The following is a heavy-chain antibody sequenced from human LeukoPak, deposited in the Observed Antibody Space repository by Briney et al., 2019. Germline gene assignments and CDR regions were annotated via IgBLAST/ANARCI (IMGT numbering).Heavy chain of an antibody. J-gene: IGHJ5*02. CDR3: AKGGGYCSGGSCYLNWFDP. CDR1: GFTFSSYA. CDR2: ISGSGGST. V-gene: IGHV3-23*01. Sequence: PGGSLRLSCAASGFTFSSYAMSWVRQAPGKGLEWVSAISGSGGSTYYADSVKGRFTISRDNSKNTLYLQMNSLRAEDTAVYYCAKGGGYCSGGSCYLNWFDPWGQGTLVTVSS. D-gene: IGHD2-15*01.